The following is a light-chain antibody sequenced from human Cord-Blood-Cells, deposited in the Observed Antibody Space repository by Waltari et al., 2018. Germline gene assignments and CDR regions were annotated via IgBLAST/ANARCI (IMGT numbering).Light chain of an antibody. V-gene: IGLV4-69*01. CDR1: SGHSSYA. Sequence: QLVLTQSPSAPASLRPSVKLTCTLTSGHSSYAIAWHQQQPEKGPRYLMKLNSDGSHSKGDGIPDRFSGSSSGAERYLTISSLQSEDEADYYCQTWGTGIQVFGGGTKLTVL. CDR3: QTWGTGIQV. CDR2: LNSDGSH. J-gene: IGLJ3*02.